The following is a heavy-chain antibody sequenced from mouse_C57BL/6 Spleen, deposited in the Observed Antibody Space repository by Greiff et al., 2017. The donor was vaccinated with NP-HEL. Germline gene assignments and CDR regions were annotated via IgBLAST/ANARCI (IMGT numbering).Heavy chain of an antibody. Sequence: VQLQQSGPELVKPGDSVKISCKASGYTFTDYYMNWVKQSHGKSLEWIGDINPNNGGTSYNQKFKGKATLTVDKSSSTAYMELRSLTSEDSAVYYCARRGNRSAYFDYWGQGTTLTVSS. CDR2: INPNNGGT. D-gene: IGHD6-1*01. V-gene: IGHV1-26*01. CDR3: ARRGNRSAYFDY. CDR1: GYTFTDYY. J-gene: IGHJ2*01.